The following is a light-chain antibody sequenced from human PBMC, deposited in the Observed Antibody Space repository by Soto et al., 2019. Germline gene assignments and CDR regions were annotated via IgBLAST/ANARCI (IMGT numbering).Light chain of an antibody. CDR3: EYYGTSIT. V-gene: IGKV3-20*01. CDR2: GTS. Sequence: ELVLTQSPGTLSLSPGERATLSCRASQSVSNNYLAWYQQKPGQAPRLLIHGTSNRATGIPDRFSGSGSGTDFTLTFSRLEPEDFAVYYCEYYGTSITFGGGTKVDIK. CDR1: QSVSNNY. J-gene: IGKJ4*01.